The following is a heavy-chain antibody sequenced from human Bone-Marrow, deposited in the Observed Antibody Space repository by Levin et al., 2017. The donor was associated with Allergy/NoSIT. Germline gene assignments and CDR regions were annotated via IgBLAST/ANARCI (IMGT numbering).Heavy chain of an antibody. CDR2: IIPVYGTT. CDR1: GGTFDTYA. CDR3: ARGGGYGTQYYYSYYMDV. V-gene: IGHV1-69*06. D-gene: IGHD3-16*01. J-gene: IGHJ6*03. Sequence: SVKVSCKASGGTFDTYAISWVRQAPGQGLEWMGGIIPVYGTTIYAQEVQGRVTLTADTSTNTAYMELSSLRSEDTAVYYCARGGGYGTQYYYSYYMDVWGKGTTVTVSS.